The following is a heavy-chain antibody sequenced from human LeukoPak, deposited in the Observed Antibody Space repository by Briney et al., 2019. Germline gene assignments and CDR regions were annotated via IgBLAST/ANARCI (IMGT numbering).Heavy chain of an antibody. CDR2: ISYDGSNK. CDR1: GFTFSSYA. Sequence: PGRSLRLSCAASGFTFSSYAMHWVRQAPGKGLEWVAVISYDGSNKYYADSVKGRFTISRDNSKNTLYLQMNSLRAEDTAVYYCARLLCIYCSSTSCFSPSLDASDIWGQGTMVTVSS. V-gene: IGHV3-30-3*01. J-gene: IGHJ3*02. D-gene: IGHD2-2*01. CDR3: ARLLCIYCSSTSCFSPSLDASDI.